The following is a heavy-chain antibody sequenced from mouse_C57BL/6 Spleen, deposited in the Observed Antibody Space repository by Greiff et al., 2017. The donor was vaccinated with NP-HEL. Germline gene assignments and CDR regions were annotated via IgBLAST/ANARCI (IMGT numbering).Heavy chain of an antibody. CDR3: ARELMDY. CDR2: IYPGDGDT. V-gene: IGHV1-82*01. J-gene: IGHJ4*01. Sequence: VQLQQSGPELVKPGASVKISCKASGYAFSSSWMNWVKQRPGKGLEWIGRIYPGDGDTNYNGKFKGKATLTADKSSSTAYMQLSSLTSEDSAVYFCARELMDYWGQGTSVTGSS. CDR1: GYAFSSSW.